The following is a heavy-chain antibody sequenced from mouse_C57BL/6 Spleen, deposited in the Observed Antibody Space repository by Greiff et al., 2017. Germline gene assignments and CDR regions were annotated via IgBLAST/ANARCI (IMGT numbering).Heavy chain of an antibody. D-gene: IGHD1-1*01. CDR1: GYAFTNYL. Sequence: VQLQESGAELVRPGTSVKVSCKASGYAFTNYLIEWVKQRPGQGLEWIGVINPGSGGTNYNEKFKGKATLTADKSSSTAYVQRSSLTSEDYAVYFCARWHYYGSLYYAMDDWGKGTSVTVSS. J-gene: IGHJ4*01. CDR2: INPGSGGT. CDR3: ARWHYYGSLYYAMDD. V-gene: IGHV1-54*01.